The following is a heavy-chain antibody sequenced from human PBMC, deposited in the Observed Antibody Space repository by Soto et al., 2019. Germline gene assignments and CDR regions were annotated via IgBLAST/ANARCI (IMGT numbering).Heavy chain of an antibody. CDR1: GGTFSSYA. D-gene: IGHD4-17*01. CDR3: ASGAYPEVRVTTIDY. V-gene: IGHV1-69*05. CDR2: IIPIFGTA. J-gene: IGHJ4*02. Sequence: QVQLVQSGAEVKKPGSSVKVSCKASGGTFSSYAISWVRQAPGQGREWMGGIIPIFGTANYAQKFQGRVTTTTDESTGTAYVELSSLRSEDTAVYHCASGAYPEVRVTTIDYWGQGTLVTVSS.